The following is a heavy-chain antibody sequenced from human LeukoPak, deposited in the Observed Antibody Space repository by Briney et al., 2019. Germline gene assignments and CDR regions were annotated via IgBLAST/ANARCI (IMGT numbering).Heavy chain of an antibody. D-gene: IGHD1-14*01. CDR2: INHNGNVN. CDR1: GFTFSSYW. CDR3: ARDTTRKMDF. Sequence: GGSLRLSCAASGFTFSSYWMNWARQAPGKGLEWVASINHNGNVNYYVDSVKGRFTISRDNAENTLYLQMNSLRAEDTAVYYCARDTTRKMDFWGQGALVTVSS. V-gene: IGHV3-7*01. J-gene: IGHJ4*02.